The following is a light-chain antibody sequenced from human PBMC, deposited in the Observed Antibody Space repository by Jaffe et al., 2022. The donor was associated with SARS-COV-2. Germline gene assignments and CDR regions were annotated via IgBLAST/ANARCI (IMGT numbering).Light chain of an antibody. Sequence: EVVLTQSPDTLSLSPGERATLSCRASQSITSYLAWYQQKPGQAPRLLIYDISNRATGIPARFSGSGSGTDFTLTISSLETEDFAVYYCQQRSNWPPKITFGGGTKVEIK. CDR3: QQRSNWPPKIT. CDR1: QSITSY. J-gene: IGKJ4*01. V-gene: IGKV3-11*01. CDR2: DIS.